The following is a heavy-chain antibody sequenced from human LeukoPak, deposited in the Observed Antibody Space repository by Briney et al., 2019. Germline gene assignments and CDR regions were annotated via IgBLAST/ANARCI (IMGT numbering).Heavy chain of an antibody. CDR2: ISSSSSYI. CDR3: VKDGSGSYYTYYFDY. CDR1: GFTFSSYS. V-gene: IGHV3-21*01. J-gene: IGHJ4*02. D-gene: IGHD3-10*01. Sequence: GGSLRLSCAASGFTFSSYSMNWVRQAPGKGLEWVSSISSSSSYIYYADSVKGRFTISRDNAKNSLYLQMNSLRAEDTAVYYCVKDGSGSYYTYYFDYWGQGTLVTVSS.